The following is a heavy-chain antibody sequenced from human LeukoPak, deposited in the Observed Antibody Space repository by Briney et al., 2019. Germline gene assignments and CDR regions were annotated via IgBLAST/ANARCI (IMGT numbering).Heavy chain of an antibody. V-gene: IGHV1-46*01. Sequence: ASVKVSCKASGYTFTSYYMHWVRQAPGQGLEWVGIINPSGGSTSYAQKFQGRVTMTRDTSTSTAYMELRSLRSDDTAVYYCARVVRVTTTVVMGEDYWGQGTLVTVSS. CDR1: GYTFTSYY. CDR2: INPSGGST. CDR3: ARVVRVTTTVVMGEDY. J-gene: IGHJ4*02. D-gene: IGHD4-23*01.